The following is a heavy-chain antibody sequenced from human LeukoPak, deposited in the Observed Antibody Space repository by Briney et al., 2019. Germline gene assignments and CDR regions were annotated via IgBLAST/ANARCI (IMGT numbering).Heavy chain of an antibody. V-gene: IGHV3-21*01. CDR2: ISSSSSYI. CDR1: GFTFSSYS. J-gene: IGHJ3*02. D-gene: IGHD2-2*01. Sequence: GGSLRLSCAASGFTFSSYSMNWVRQAPGKGLEWVSSISSSSSYIYYADSVKGRFTISRDNAKNSLYLQMNSLRAEDTAVYYCARDRGDIVVVPAATVSDIWGQGTMVTVSS. CDR3: ARDRGDIVVVPAATVSDI.